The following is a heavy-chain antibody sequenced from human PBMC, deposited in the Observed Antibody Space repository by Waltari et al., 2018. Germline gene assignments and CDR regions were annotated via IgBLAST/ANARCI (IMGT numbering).Heavy chain of an antibody. CDR1: GYTFTSYG. D-gene: IGHD5-18*01. CDR3: ASYSRADIQLWLKYYYYGMDV. CDR2: ISAYNGNT. V-gene: IGHV1-18*01. Sequence: LVQSGAEVKKPGASVKVSCKASGYTFTSYGISWVRQAPGQGLEWMGWISAYNGNTNYAQKLQGRVTMTTDTSTSTAYMELRSLRSDDTAVDYCASYSRADIQLWLKYYYYGMDVWGQGTTVTVSS. J-gene: IGHJ6*02.